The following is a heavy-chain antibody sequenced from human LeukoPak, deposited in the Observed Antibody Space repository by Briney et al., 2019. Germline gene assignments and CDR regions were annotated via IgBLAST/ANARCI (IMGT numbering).Heavy chain of an antibody. CDR1: RSTFSRDW. CDR2: IRQDGGTV. CDR3: TRDLGGGYFDD. Sequence: GGSLRLSCAASRSTFSRDWMSWVRQAPGGGLEFVANIRQDGGTVNYVDSVKGRFTISRDNAKDSLYLQMNSLRADDTAVYYCTRDLGGGYFDDWGPGILVTVSS. J-gene: IGHJ4*03. V-gene: IGHV3-7*01. D-gene: IGHD3-16*01.